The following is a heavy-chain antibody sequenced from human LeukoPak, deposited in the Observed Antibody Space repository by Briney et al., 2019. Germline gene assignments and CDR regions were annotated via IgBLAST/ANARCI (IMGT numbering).Heavy chain of an antibody. Sequence: SETLSLTCTVSGYSISSGYYWGWIRQPPGKGLEWIGSIYHSGSTYYNPSLKSRVTISVDTSKNQFSLKLSSVTAADTAVYYCASRRRLYCSSTSCYSNHFQHWGQGTLVTVSS. CDR2: IYHSGST. J-gene: IGHJ1*01. CDR3: ASRRRLYCSSTSCYSNHFQH. V-gene: IGHV4-38-2*02. D-gene: IGHD2-2*01. CDR1: GYSISSGYY.